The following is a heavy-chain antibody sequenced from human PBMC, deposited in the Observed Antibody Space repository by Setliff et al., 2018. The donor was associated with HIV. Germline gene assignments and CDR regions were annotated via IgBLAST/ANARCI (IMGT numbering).Heavy chain of an antibody. CDR3: ARDFSGQQLVGGWFDP. J-gene: IGHJ5*02. CDR1: GGTFSGYV. D-gene: IGHD6-13*01. CDR2: IIPIFGTA. V-gene: IGHV1-69*13. Sequence: AASVKVSCKASGGTFSGYVISWVRQAPGQGLEWMGGIIPIFGTANYAQKFQGRVTITADESTSTAYMELSSLRSDDTAVYYCARDFSGQQLVGGWFDPWGQGTLVTVSS.